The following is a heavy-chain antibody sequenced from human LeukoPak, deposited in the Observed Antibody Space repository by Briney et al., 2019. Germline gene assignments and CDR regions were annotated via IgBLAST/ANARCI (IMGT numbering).Heavy chain of an antibody. V-gene: IGHV3-21*01. D-gene: IGHD5-24*01. CDR1: GFTFSSYS. J-gene: IGHJ4*02. CDR2: ISSSSSYI. CDR3: ARDGPGPSVEMATKPLDY. Sequence: NTGGSLRLSCAASGFTFSSYSMNWVRQAPGKGLEWVSSISSSSSYIYYADSVKGRFTISRDNAKNSLYLQMNSLRAEDTAVYYCARDGPGPSVEMATKPLDYWGQGTLVTVSS.